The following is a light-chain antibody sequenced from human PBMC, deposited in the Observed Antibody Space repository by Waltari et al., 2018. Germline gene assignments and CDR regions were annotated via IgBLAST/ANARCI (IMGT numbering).Light chain of an antibody. CDR1: GSGGS. V-gene: IGLV2-8*01. Sequence: QSALTQPPSASGSPGQSVTIFCTGTGSGGSVSWYQQHPGKAPKLMIYEVSKRPSGVPDRFSGSKSGNPASLTVSGLQAEDEGDYYCSSDAVSNNFYDFGSGTKVTVL. CDR3: SSDAVSNNFYD. CDR2: EVS. J-gene: IGLJ1*01.